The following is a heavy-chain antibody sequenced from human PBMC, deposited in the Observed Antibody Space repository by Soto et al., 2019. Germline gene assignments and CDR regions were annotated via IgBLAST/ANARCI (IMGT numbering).Heavy chain of an antibody. CDR2: INPSGGST. CDR1: GYTFTSYY. J-gene: IGHJ6*02. D-gene: IGHD6-13*01. V-gene: IGHV1-46*01. Sequence: ASVKVSCKASGYTFTSYYMHWVRQAPGQGLEWMGIINPSGGSTSYAQKFQGRVTMTRDKSTSTVYMEMNSLRAEDTAVCYCAKEIRGSSSWYFRSGLDVWGQGTTVTVSS. CDR3: AKEIRGSSSWYFRSGLDV.